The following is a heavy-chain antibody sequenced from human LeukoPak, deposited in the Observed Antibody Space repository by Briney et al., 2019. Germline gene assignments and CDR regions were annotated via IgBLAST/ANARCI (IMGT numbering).Heavy chain of an antibody. CDR2: VNPNSGNT. CDR3: ARGPSRLRLSLYYFDY. J-gene: IGHJ4*02. V-gene: IGHV1-8*01. D-gene: IGHD5-12*01. CDR1: GYTFTSYD. Sequence: ASVKVSCKASGYTFTSYDINSVRQATGQGIEWMGWVNPNSGNTGYAQKFQGRVTMTRNTSISTAYMELSSLRSEDTAVYYCARGPSRLRLSLYYFDYWGQRTLVTVSS.